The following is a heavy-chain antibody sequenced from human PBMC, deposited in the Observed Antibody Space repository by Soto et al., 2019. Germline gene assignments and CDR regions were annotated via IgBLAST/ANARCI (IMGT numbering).Heavy chain of an antibody. CDR1: GYTFSNYG. CDR3: ARDPRRHYFDSVGYYNFDY. Sequence: VQLVQSEAEVKKPGASVKVSCKASGYTFSNYGVTWVRQAPGQGLEWLGWISAYNGNSNYAQGLQGRVTMTTDTXKSXAXMERRSLSSDDTAMYYCARDPRRHYFDSVGYYNFDYWGQGTLVTVSS. CDR2: ISAYNGNS. V-gene: IGHV1-18*01. D-gene: IGHD3-22*01. J-gene: IGHJ4*02.